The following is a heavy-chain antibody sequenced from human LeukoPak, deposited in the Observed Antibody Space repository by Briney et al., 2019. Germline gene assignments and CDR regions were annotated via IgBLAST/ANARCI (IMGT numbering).Heavy chain of an antibody. D-gene: IGHD2-8*02. CDR3: ARLAGTRGICPDY. CDR1: GFTFSSYS. CDR2: ISSSSSYI. Sequence: GGSVRLSCAASGFTFSSYSMNWVRQAPGKGLEWVSSISSSSSYIYYADSVKGRFTISRDNAKNSLYLQMNSLRAEDKAVYYCARLAGTRGICPDYWGQGTLVTVAS. V-gene: IGHV3-21*01. J-gene: IGHJ4*02.